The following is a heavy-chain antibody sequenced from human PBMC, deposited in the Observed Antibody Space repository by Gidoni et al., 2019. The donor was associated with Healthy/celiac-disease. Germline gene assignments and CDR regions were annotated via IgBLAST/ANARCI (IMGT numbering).Heavy chain of an antibody. CDR2: INHSGST. J-gene: IGHJ4*02. CDR1: GGSFRGYY. CDR3: ARRQEIAVAGTRFDY. Sequence: QVQLQQWGAGLLKPSETLSLTCAVYGGSFRGYYWSWIRQPPGKGLEWIGEINHSGSTNYNPSLKSRVTISVDTSKNQFSLKLSSVTAADTAVYYCARRQEIAVAGTRFDYWGQGTLVTVSS. V-gene: IGHV4-34*01. D-gene: IGHD6-19*01.